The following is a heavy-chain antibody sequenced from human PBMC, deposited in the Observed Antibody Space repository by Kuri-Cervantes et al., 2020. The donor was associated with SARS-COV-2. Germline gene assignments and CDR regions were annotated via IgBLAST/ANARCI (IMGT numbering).Heavy chain of an antibody. CDR3: ARVAGYDSGGYLDY. V-gene: IGHV4-34*01. Sequence: GSLRLSCAVYGGSFSGYYWSWIRQPPGKGLEWIGEINHSGSTNYNPSLKSRVTISVDTSKNQFSLKLSSVTAADTAVYYCARVAGYDSGGYLDYWGQGNLVTVSS. J-gene: IGHJ4*02. CDR2: INHSGST. CDR1: GGSFSGYY. D-gene: IGHD3-22*01.